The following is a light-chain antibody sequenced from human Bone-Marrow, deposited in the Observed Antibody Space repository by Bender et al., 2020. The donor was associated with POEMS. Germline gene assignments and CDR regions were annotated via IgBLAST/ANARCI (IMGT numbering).Light chain of an antibody. CDR3: YSSASLTYSPTGVNVV. J-gene: IGLJ3*02. V-gene: IGLV1-44*01. CDR1: SSNIGAHA. Sequence: QSVLTQPPSASGTPGQRVTISCSGGSSNIGAHAVNWYQHLPGTAPKLLIYSSHRRPSGVPGRFSGSRSGNTASLTVSGLQSEDEADYYCYSSASLTYSPTGVNVVFGGGTKLTVL. CDR2: SSH.